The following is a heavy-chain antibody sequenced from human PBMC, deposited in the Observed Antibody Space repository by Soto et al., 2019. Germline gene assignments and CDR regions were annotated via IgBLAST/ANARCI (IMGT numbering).Heavy chain of an antibody. CDR1: GGTFSSYA. J-gene: IGHJ3*02. CDR2: IIPIFGTV. D-gene: IGHD4-17*01. Sequence: GASVKVSGKASGGTFSSYAISWVRQAPGQGLEWMGGIIPIFGTVNYAQKFQGRVTITADKSTSTAYMELSSLRSEDTAVYYCAREGPGDYDIWGQGTMVTVSS. V-gene: IGHV1-69*06. CDR3: AREGPGDYDI.